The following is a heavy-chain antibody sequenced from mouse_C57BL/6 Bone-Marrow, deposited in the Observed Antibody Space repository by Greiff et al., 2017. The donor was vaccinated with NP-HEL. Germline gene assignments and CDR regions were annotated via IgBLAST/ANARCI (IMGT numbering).Heavy chain of an antibody. V-gene: IGHV14-4*01. Sequence: VQLQQSGAELVRPGASVKLSCTASGFNIKDDYMHWVKQRPEQGLEWIGWIDPENGDTEYASKFPGKATITADTSSNTAYLQLSSLTNEDSAVYYCTRPPYYYGSSYPYYYAMDYWGQGTSVTVSS. D-gene: IGHD1-1*01. J-gene: IGHJ4*01. CDR2: IDPENGDT. CDR1: GFNIKDDY. CDR3: TRPPYYYGSSYPYYYAMDY.